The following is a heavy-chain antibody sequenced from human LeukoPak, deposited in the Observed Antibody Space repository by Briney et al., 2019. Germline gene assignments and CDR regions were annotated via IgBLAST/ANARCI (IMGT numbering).Heavy chain of an antibody. Sequence: GGSLRLSCAASGFTFGSYAMTWVRQAPGKGLEWVSAISGSGGGTYYADSVKGRFTISRDNSKNTLFLQMNSLRAEDTAVYYCAKRRGLELLYYYYMDVWGKGTTVTVSS. CDR3: AKRRGLELLYYYYMDV. V-gene: IGHV3-23*01. CDR2: ISGSGGGT. D-gene: IGHD1-7*01. CDR1: GFTFGSYA. J-gene: IGHJ6*03.